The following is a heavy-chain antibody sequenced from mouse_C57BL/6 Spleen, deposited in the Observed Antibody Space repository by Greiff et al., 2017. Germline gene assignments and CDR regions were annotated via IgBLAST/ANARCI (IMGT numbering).Heavy chain of an antibody. Sequence: QVQLKQSGAELARPGASVKLSCKASGYTFTSYGISWVKQRTGQGLEWIGEIYPRSGNTYYNEKFKGKATLTADKSSSTAYMELRSLTSEDSAVYFCARDDGYYEGYAMDYRGQGTSVTVSS. D-gene: IGHD2-3*01. CDR2: IYPRSGNT. J-gene: IGHJ4*01. V-gene: IGHV1-81*01. CDR3: ARDDGYYEGYAMDY. CDR1: GYTFTSYG.